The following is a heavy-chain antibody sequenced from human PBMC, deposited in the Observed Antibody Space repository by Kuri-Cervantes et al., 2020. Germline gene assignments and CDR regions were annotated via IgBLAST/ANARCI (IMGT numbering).Heavy chain of an antibody. D-gene: IGHD6-19*01. J-gene: IGHJ5*02. CDR3: ARGPYSSGWRYGGYNWFDP. Sequence: SVKVSCKASGGTFSSYAISWVRQAPGQGLEWMGGIIPIFGTANYAQKLQGRVTMTTDTSTSTAYMELSRLRSDDTAVYYCARGPYSSGWRYGGYNWFDPWGQGTLVTVSS. V-gene: IGHV1-69*05. CDR2: IIPIFGTA. CDR1: GGTFSSYA.